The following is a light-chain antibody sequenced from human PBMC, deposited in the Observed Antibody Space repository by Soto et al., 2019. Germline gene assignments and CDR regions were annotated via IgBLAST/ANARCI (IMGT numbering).Light chain of an antibody. Sequence: QPVLTQPPSVSAAPGQKVTISCSGSGSNIGNNYVSWFQQLPGAAPQLLIYENDLRPSGIPDRFSGSKSGTSATLGITGLQTGDEADYYCGTWDGGLSAGVFGGGTKLTVL. CDR2: END. CDR3: GTWDGGLSAGV. J-gene: IGLJ3*02. V-gene: IGLV1-51*02. CDR1: GSNIGNNY.